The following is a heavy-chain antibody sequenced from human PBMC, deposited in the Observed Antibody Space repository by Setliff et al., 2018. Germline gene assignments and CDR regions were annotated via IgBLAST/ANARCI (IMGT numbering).Heavy chain of an antibody. CDR2: IRSRNDGGTT. D-gene: IGHD1-1*01. Sequence: GGSLRLSCAASGLTFSHAWMTWVRQSPGKGLEWVGRIRSRNDGGTTDYAAPVKGRFTFSRDDSKNTLYLQMNNLKTGDTATYYCTSAKLERRTGHHYYMDVWGKGTTVTVSS. J-gene: IGHJ6*03. V-gene: IGHV3-15*01. CDR3: TSAKLERRTGHHYYMDV. CDR1: GLTFSHAW.